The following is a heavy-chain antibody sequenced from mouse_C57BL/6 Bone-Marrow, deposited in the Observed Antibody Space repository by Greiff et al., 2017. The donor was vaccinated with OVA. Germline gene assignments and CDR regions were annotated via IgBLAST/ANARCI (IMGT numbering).Heavy chain of an antibody. Sequence: VHVKQSGPELVKPGASVKMSCKASGYTFTDYNMHWVKQSHGKSLEWIGYINPNNGGTSYNQKFKGKATLTVNKSSSTAYMELRSLTSEDSAVYYCARWLWWLDYWGQGTTLTVSS. D-gene: IGHD1-1*02. CDR1: GYTFTDYN. V-gene: IGHV1-22*01. J-gene: IGHJ2*01. CDR3: ARWLWWLDY. CDR2: INPNNGGT.